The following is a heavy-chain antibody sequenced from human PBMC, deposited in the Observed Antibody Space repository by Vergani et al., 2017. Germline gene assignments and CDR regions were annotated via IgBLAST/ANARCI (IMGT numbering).Heavy chain of an antibody. D-gene: IGHD5-24*01. Sequence: EVQLLQSEGAVVQPGGSRRLPCLASGFTFSSHPWIWVRQGHGQGLEWVSSIKNTGDSTHYADSVKGRFTISRDNSKNTLYLQMNSLRVEDTAVYYCGRGSDNYNWGQGTLVTVSS. CDR3: GRGSDNYN. J-gene: IGHJ4*02. CDR1: GFTFSSHP. V-gene: IGHV3-23*01. CDR2: IKNTGDST.